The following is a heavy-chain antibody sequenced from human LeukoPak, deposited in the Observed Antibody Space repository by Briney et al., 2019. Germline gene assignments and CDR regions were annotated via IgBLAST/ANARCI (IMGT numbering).Heavy chain of an antibody. CDR2: IIPIFGTA. J-gene: IGHJ5*02. V-gene: IGHV1-69*05. CDR1: GGTFISYA. CDR3: ARDRGSSSSVWFDP. Sequence: GASVKVSCKASGGTFISYAISWVRQAPGQGLEWMGGIIPIFGTANYAQKFQGRVTMTRDTSTSTVYMELSSLRSEDTAVYYCARDRGSSSSVWFDPWGQGTLVTVSS. D-gene: IGHD6-6*01.